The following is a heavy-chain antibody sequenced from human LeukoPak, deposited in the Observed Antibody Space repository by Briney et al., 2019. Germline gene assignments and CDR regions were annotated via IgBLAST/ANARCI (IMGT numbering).Heavy chain of an antibody. CDR1: GYTFTSYD. CDR2: MNPNSGNT. Sequence: GASVKVSCKASGYTFTSYDISWVRQAPGQGLEWMGWMNPNSGNTGYAQKFQGRVTITRNTSISTAYMELSSLRSEDTAVYYCARALDSITIFGVVTEFDIWGQGTMVTVSS. CDR3: ARALDSITIFGVVTEFDI. D-gene: IGHD3-3*01. V-gene: IGHV1-8*03. J-gene: IGHJ3*02.